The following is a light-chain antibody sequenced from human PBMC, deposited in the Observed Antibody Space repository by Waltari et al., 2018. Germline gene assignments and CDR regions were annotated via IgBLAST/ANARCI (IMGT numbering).Light chain of an antibody. V-gene: IGKV3-11*01. CDR1: QSVSSY. Sequence: EIVLTQSPATLSLSPGERATLSSRASQSVSSYLAWYQQKPGQAPRLLIYHASNRATGIPARFSGSGSGTDFTLTISSLEPEDFAVYYCQQRNNWPPLFTFGPGTKVDFK. CDR2: HAS. J-gene: IGKJ3*01. CDR3: QQRNNWPPLFT.